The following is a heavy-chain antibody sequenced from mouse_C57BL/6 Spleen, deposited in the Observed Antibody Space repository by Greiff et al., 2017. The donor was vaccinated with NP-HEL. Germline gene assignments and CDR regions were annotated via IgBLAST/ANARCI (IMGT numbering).Heavy chain of an antibody. CDR1: GYTFTSYT. D-gene: IGHD1-1*01. V-gene: IGHV1-4*01. CDR3: AGDYYGSSPFAY. Sequence: QVQLQQSGAELARPGASVKMSCKASGYTFTSYTMHWVKQRPGQGLEWIGYINPSSGYTKYNQKFKDKATLTADKSSSTAYMQLSSLTSEDSAVYYCAGDYYGSSPFAYWGQGTLVTVSA. J-gene: IGHJ3*01. CDR2: INPSSGYT.